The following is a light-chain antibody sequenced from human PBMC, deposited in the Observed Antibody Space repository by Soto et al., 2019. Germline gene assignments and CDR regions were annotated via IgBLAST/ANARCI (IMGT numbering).Light chain of an antibody. Sequence: EIVLAQSPGTLSLSPGESATLSCRASQSVSSNLAWYQQKPGQAPRLLIYGASTRATGIPARFSGSRSGTDFTLTISSLEPEDFGVYFCHQRNKFGQGTRLEIK. J-gene: IGKJ5*01. CDR2: GAS. V-gene: IGKV3-11*01. CDR1: QSVSSN. CDR3: HQRNK.